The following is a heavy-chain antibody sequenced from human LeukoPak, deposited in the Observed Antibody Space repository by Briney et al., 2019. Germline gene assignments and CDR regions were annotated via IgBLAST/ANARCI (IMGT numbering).Heavy chain of an antibody. V-gene: IGHV1-46*01. CDR1: GYTFTGYY. CDR3: AREFRDYYDSSGYLFDY. CDR2: INPSGGST. D-gene: IGHD3-22*01. J-gene: IGHJ4*02. Sequence: ASVKVSCKASGYTFTGYYMHWVRQAPGQGLEWMGIINPSGGSTSYAQKFQGRVTMTRDTSTSTVYMELSSLRSEDTAVYYCAREFRDYYDSSGYLFDYWGQGTLVTVSS.